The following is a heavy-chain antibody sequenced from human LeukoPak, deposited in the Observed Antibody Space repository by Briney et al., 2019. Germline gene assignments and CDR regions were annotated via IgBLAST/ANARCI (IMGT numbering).Heavy chain of an antibody. D-gene: IGHD5-24*01. CDR3: ARGAGQVRMATISAFDI. CDR1: GGSISSSNW. V-gene: IGHV4-4*02. CDR2: IYHSGST. Sequence: SGTLSLTCAVSGGSISSSNWWSWVRRPPGKGLEWIGEIYHSGSTNYNPSLKSRVTISVDKSKNQFSLKLSSVTAADTAVYYCARGAGQVRMATISAFDIWGQGTMVTVSS. J-gene: IGHJ3*02.